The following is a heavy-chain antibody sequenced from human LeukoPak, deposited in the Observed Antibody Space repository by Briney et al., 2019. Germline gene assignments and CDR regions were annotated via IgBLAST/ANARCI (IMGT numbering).Heavy chain of an antibody. D-gene: IGHD4-23*01. CDR3: SSRHAVAYAMDV. CDR2: ISHDGSRE. V-gene: IGHV3-30*03. Sequence: GRFLRLSCAASGFDFSWYGMHWVRQTPGKGLEWLTTISHDGSREFYADSVRGRFNVSRDNSMNTLNLQMNSLRPEDTAVYFCSSRHAVAYAMDVWGQGTTVIVSS. CDR1: GFDFSWYG. J-gene: IGHJ6*02.